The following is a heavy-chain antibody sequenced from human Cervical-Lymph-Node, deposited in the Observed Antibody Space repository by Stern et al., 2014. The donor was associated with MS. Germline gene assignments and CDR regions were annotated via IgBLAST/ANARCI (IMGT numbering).Heavy chain of an antibody. Sequence: QVQMGQSGAEVKKPGSSVMVSCRASGGAFGNFAVNLVRQAPGRRPEWMGGIVPMFVKANYAPRFQGRLTITADDSTSTAYMELNSLTSDDTAVYFCAREAIVHSGTFDFWGQGTLVTVSS. CDR2: IVPMFVKA. CDR1: GGAFGNFA. CDR3: AREAIVHSGTFDF. V-gene: IGHV1-69*01. J-gene: IGHJ4*02. D-gene: IGHD5-12*01.